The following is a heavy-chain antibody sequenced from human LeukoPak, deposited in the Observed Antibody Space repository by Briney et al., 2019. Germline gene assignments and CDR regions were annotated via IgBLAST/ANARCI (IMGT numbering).Heavy chain of an antibody. CDR2: IYYSGNS. V-gene: IGHV4-30-4*01. CDR1: GDSIRRGSYY. Sequence: SETLSLTCTVSGDSIRRGSYYWSWIRQPPGKGLEWIGYIYYSGNSFYNPSLKSRVTISVDTSKNQFSMNLSSVTAADTAVYYCARDFRALRYFDLWGRGTLVTVSS. J-gene: IGHJ2*01. CDR3: ARDFRALRYFDL.